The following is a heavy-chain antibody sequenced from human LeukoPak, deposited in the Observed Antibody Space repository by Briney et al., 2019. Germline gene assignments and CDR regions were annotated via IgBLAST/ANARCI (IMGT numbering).Heavy chain of an antibody. CDR2: VYYSGST. Sequence: SETLSLTCTVSGGSISSYYWSWIRQPPGKGLEWIGYVYYSGSTNYNPSLKSRVTISVDTSKNQFSLKLSSVTAADTAVYYCAGENDHGWFGPWGQGTLVTVSS. CDR3: AGENDHGWFGP. D-gene: IGHD1-14*01. V-gene: IGHV4-59*01. CDR1: GGSISSYY. J-gene: IGHJ5*02.